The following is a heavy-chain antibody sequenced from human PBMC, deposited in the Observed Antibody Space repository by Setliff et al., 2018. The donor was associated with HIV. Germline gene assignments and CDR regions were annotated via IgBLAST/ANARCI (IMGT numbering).Heavy chain of an antibody. V-gene: IGHV1-69*13. CDR1: GGTFSNYA. CDR3: SRDRHHYDSSGFDAFDI. J-gene: IGHJ3*02. CDR2: IITLFGTA. Sequence: GASVKVSCKASGGTFSNYAFSWVRQAPGQGLEWMGGIITLFGTANCAQNFQGRVTITADASTSTAYMELSSLRSEDTAMYYCSRDRHHYDSSGFDAFDIWGQGTMVTVSS. D-gene: IGHD3-22*01.